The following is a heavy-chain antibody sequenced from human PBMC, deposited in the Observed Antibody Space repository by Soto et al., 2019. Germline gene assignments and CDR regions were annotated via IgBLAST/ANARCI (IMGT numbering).Heavy chain of an antibody. J-gene: IGHJ6*02. CDR2: ISTTSTFT. D-gene: IGHD4-17*01. Sequence: GGSLRLSCAASGFTFSESFMSWIRQAPGKELEWVSCISTTSTFTDYAASLKGRVTLSRDNSRNALFLQLDSLRDEDTAVYFCARGAVSRQHFYYGFDVWGQGTTVTVAS. CDR3: ARGAVSRQHFYYGFDV. V-gene: IGHV3-11*06. CDR1: GFTFSESF.